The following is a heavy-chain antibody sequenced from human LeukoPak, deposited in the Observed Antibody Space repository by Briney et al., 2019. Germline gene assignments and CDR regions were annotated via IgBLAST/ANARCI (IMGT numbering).Heavy chain of an antibody. V-gene: IGHV4-39*01. J-gene: IGHJ6*02. CDR2: IYYSGST. CDR3: ASPWDYGGYGMDV. D-gene: IGHD4-23*01. Sequence: PSETLSLTCTVSGGSISSYYRGWIRQPPGKGLEWIGSIYYSGSTFYNPSLKSRVTISVDTSKNQFSLKLSSVAAADTAVYYCASPWDYGGYGMDVWGQGTTVTVSS. CDR1: GGSISSYY.